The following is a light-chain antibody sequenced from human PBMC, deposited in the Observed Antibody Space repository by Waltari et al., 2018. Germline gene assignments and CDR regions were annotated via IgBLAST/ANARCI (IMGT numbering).Light chain of an antibody. CDR3: AAWDDSLSGRV. V-gene: IGLV1-47*01. CDR1: SSTIGSNY. Sequence: QSVLTQPHSASGTPGPRVTISCSGSSSTIGSNYVYWYQPLPGTAPKLLIYRNNQRPSGVPDRFSGSKSGTSASLAISGLRSEDEADYYCAAWDDSLSGRVFGGGTKLTVL. J-gene: IGLJ3*02. CDR2: RNN.